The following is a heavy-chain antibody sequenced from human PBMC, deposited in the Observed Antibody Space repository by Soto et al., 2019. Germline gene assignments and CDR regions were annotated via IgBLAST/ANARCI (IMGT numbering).Heavy chain of an antibody. D-gene: IGHD6-19*01. CDR1: GDSVSSNSAA. Sequence: PSQTLSLTCAISGDSVSSNSAAWNWIRQSPSRGLEWLGRTYYRSKWYNDHAVSVKSRITINPDTSKNQFSLQLNSVTPEDTAVYYCARGARSSGWYNFDYWGQGTLVTVSS. CDR2: TYYRSKWYN. J-gene: IGHJ4*02. V-gene: IGHV6-1*01. CDR3: ARGARSSGWYNFDY.